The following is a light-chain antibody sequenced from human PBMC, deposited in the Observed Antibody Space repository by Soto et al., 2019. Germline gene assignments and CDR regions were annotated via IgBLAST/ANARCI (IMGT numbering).Light chain of an antibody. Sequence: EIVMTQSPATLSVSPGERATLSCRASQSVSSNLAWYQQKPGQAPRLLIYGASTRATGIPARFSGSGSGTEFTLTSSRPQSEDFAFYYWQQYNNRHLTFGPGTKVDIK. CDR1: QSVSSN. CDR2: GAS. V-gene: IGKV3-15*01. J-gene: IGKJ3*01. CDR3: QQYNNRHLT.